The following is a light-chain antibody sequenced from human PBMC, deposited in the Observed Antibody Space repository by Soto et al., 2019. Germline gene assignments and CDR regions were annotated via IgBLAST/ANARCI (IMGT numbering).Light chain of an antibody. CDR3: QQYGSSPLT. Sequence: EIVLTQSPGTLSLSPGDRATLSCRASQTVSFSYLAWYQQKPGQAPRLLIYGASSRATGIPDRFSGSESGKDFNLTISSLEPEDFAVYYCQQYGSSPLTFGGGTKVEIK. CDR1: QTVSFSY. CDR2: GAS. V-gene: IGKV3-20*01. J-gene: IGKJ4*01.